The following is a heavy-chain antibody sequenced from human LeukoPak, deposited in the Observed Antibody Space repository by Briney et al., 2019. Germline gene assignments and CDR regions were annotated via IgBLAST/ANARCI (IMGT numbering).Heavy chain of an antibody. V-gene: IGHV1-8*01. CDR1: GYTFTIYE. J-gene: IGHJ5*02. CDR3: ARGPRFDP. Sequence: ASVKASCKASGYTFTIYEFNWVRQAPGQGLEWLGYISPDTGNTGYAQKFQGRVTMTRDTSISTTYMELSSLTSEDTAVYYCARGPRFDPWGQGTLVTVSS. CDR2: ISPDTGNT.